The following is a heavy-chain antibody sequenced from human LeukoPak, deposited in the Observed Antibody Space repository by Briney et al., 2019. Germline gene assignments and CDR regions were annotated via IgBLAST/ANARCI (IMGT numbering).Heavy chain of an antibody. V-gene: IGHV4-59*01. J-gene: IGHJ3*02. CDR2: MCYSGST. Sequence: SETLSLTCTVSGGSISSYYWSWIRQPPGKGLEWIGYMCYSGSTNYNPSLKSRVTISVDTSKNQFSLKLSSVTAADTAVYHCARVYDGSGYYWRGTFDIWGQGTMVTVSP. D-gene: IGHD3-22*01. CDR1: GGSISSYY. CDR3: ARVYDGSGYYWRGTFDI.